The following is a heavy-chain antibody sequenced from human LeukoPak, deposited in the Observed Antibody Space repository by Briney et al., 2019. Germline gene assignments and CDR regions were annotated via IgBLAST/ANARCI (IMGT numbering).Heavy chain of an antibody. V-gene: IGHV1-69*13. CDR2: IIPIFGTA. CDR1: GGTFTSYA. Sequence: SVKVSCKASGGTFTSYAISWGRQAPGQGLEWMGGIIPIFGTANYAQKFQGRVTITADESTSTAYMELSSLRSEDTAVYYCARAFEYYYDSSGYYGGYWGQGTLVTVSS. D-gene: IGHD3-22*01. J-gene: IGHJ4*02. CDR3: ARAFEYYYDSSGYYGGY.